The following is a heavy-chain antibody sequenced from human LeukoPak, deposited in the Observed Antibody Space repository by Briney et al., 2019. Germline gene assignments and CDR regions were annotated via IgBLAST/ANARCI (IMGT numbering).Heavy chain of an antibody. CDR2: VYSTGST. D-gene: IGHD1-1*01. J-gene: IGHJ6*03. CDR3: ARARKQDDNFYRGYYYMDV. CDR1: GNSVNSANYY. V-gene: IGHV4-61*02. Sequence: PSQTLSLICTVTGNSVNSANYYRAWIRQPAGKGLEWIGRVYSTGSTTSSPSLKSRLTISADTSKNQVPLQLRSVTAADTAVYFCARARKQDDNFYRGYYYMDVWGKGNTVTVSS.